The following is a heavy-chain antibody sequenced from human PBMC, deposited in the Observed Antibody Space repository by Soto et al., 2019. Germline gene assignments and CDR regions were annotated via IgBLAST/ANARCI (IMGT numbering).Heavy chain of an antibody. CDR1: GYSFTSYW. Sequence: EESLKISCKGSGYSFTSYWIGWVRQMPGKGLEWMGIIYPGDSDTRYSPSFQGQVTISADKSISTAYLQWSSLKASDTAMYYCARHRYGSGESAHPFDIWGQGTMVTVSS. CDR3: ARHRYGSGESAHPFDI. D-gene: IGHD6-19*01. J-gene: IGHJ3*02. V-gene: IGHV5-51*01. CDR2: IYPGDSDT.